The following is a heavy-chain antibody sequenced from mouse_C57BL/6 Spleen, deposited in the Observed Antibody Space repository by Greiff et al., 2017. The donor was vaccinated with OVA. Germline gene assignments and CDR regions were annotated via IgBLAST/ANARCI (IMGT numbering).Heavy chain of an antibody. CDR3: TRGADDGYDWYFDV. J-gene: IGHJ1*03. D-gene: IGHD2-3*01. CDR1: GFTFSSYA. CDR2: ISSGGDYI. V-gene: IGHV5-9-1*02. Sequence: EVQVVESGEGLVKPGGSLKLSCAASGFTFSSYAMSWVRQTPEKRLEWVAYISSGGDYIYYADTVKGRFTISRDNARNTLYLQMSSLKSEDTAMYYCTRGADDGYDWYFDVWGTGTTVTVSS.